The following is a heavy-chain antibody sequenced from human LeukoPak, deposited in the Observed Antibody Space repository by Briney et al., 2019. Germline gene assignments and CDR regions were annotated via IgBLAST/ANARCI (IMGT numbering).Heavy chain of an antibody. J-gene: IGHJ5*02. CDR3: ARGPPMFTP. Sequence: AGGSLRLSCAASGFAFNFYSMNWVRQAPGKGLEWVSYISISSDTIYYADSVKGRFTISRDNAKNSLYLQMNSLRDDDTAVYYCARGPPMFTPWGQGTLVTVSS. D-gene: IGHD3-10*01. CDR1: GFAFNFYS. CDR2: ISISSDTI. V-gene: IGHV3-48*02.